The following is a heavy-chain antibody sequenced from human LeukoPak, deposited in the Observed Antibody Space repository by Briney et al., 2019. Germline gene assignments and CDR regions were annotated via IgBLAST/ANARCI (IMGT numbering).Heavy chain of an antibody. J-gene: IGHJ5*02. CDR1: GFTFSSYS. Sequence: GGSLRLSCAASGFTFSSYSMNWVRQAPGKGLEWVSSISGSSSYIYYADSVKGRFTISRDNAKNSLYLQMNSLRAEDTAVYYCARVGYCSSTSCSGFDPWGQGTLVTVSS. CDR2: ISGSSSYI. CDR3: ARVGYCSSTSCSGFDP. D-gene: IGHD2-2*01. V-gene: IGHV3-21*01.